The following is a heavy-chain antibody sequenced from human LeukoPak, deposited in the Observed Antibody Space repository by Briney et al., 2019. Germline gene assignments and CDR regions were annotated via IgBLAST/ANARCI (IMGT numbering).Heavy chain of an antibody. V-gene: IGHV3-23*01. Sequence: GGSLRLSCVASGFTFSSYAMNWVRQAPGKGLEWVSAISSSDGSTYYADSVKGRSTISRDNSKNTLFLQMNSLRAEDTAVYYCAKDRFCSSTSCYENFLDSWGQGTLVTVSS. D-gene: IGHD2-2*01. CDR2: ISSSDGST. CDR3: AKDRFCSSTSCYENFLDS. J-gene: IGHJ4*02. CDR1: GFTFSSYA.